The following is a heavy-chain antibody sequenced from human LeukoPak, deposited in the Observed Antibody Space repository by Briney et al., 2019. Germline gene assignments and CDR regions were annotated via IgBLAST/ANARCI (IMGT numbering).Heavy chain of an antibody. CDR1: GFTFSTYA. CDR2: IWYDGSNE. CDR3: AREVDCSGGRCYRGEFDY. D-gene: IGHD2-15*01. Sequence: GGSLRLSCATSGFTFSTYAMHWVRQAPGKGLEWVAVIWYDGSNEHYADSVKGRFTIPRDNSRNTLYLQMNSLRVEDTAVYYCAREVDCSGGRCYRGEFDYWGQGTLVTVSS. J-gene: IGHJ4*02. V-gene: IGHV3-33*01.